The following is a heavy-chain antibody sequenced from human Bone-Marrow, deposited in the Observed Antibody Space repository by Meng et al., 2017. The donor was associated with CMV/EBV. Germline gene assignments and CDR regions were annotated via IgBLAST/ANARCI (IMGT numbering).Heavy chain of an antibody. D-gene: IGHD3-3*01. CDR1: GGSVSSGSYY. V-gene: IGHV4-61*01. J-gene: IGHJ4*02. Sequence: ETLSLTCTVSGGSVSSGSYYWSWIRQPPGKGLEWIGYIYYSGSTNYNPSLKSRVTISVDTSKNQFSLKLSSVTAADTAVYYCARAGFLEWLYTTYFDYWGQGTRVTVSS. CDR3: ARAGFLEWLYTTYFDY. CDR2: IYYSGST.